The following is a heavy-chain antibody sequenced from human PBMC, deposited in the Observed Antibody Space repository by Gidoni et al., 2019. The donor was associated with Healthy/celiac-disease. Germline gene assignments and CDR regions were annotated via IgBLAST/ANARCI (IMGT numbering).Heavy chain of an antibody. V-gene: IGHV3-33*01. CDR3: ARDTVVGDNYYYYGMDV. J-gene: IGHJ6*02. D-gene: IGHD2-2*01. CDR2: IWYDGSNK. CDR1: GFTFSSYG. Sequence: QVQLVESGGGVVQPGRSLRLSCAASGFTFSSYGMHWVRQAPGKGLEWVAVIWYDGSNKYYADSVKGRFTISRDNSKNTLYLQMNSLRAEDTAVYYCARDTVVGDNYYYYGMDVWGQGTTVTVSS.